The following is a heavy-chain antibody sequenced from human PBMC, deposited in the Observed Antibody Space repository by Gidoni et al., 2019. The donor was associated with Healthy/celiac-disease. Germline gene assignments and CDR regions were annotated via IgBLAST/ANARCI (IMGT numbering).Heavy chain of an antibody. D-gene: IGHD3-3*01. CDR1: GYNFTSYK. CDR2: INPSGGRT. Sequence: QVQLVQSGAEVKKPGASVKVSCKAAGYNFTSYKMHGGGKAPGQGLEWMGIINPSGGRTSYAQKFQGRFTMTSYTATSPVYMELSSLRSEATAVYYCARSDITLWSGWSPPAPALPDYFDYWGQGTLVTVSS. J-gene: IGHJ4*02. CDR3: ARSDITLWSGWSPPAPALPDYFDY. V-gene: IGHV1-46*03.